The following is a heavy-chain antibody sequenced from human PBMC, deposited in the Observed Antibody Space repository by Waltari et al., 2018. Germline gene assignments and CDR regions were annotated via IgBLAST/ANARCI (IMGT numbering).Heavy chain of an antibody. CDR3: ARSGYYDSSGYYWWFDP. J-gene: IGHJ5*02. CDR1: GGSISSSNYY. V-gene: IGHV4-39*01. D-gene: IGHD3-22*01. Sequence: QLQLQESGPGLVKPSETLSLTRTVSGGSISSSNYYWGWIRQPPGKGLEWIGSIYYSGSTYYNPSLKSRVTISVDTSKNQFYLKLNSVTAADTAVHYCARSGYYDSSGYYWWFDPWGQGTLVTVSS. CDR2: IYYSGST.